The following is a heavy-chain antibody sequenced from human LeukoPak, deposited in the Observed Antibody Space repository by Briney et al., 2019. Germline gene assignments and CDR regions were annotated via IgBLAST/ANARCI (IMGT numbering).Heavy chain of an antibody. CDR2: IKNDGSEE. D-gene: IGHD3-10*01. V-gene: IGHV3-7*01. Sequence: GGSLRLSCAASGFTFSSYWMRGVRQAAGKGLDGVANIKNDGSEEYYVDSVKGRFTISRDNAKNSLFLQMNSLTVEDTAVYYCARAIRGSAVDTGDRWGQGTLVTVSS. J-gene: IGHJ4*02. CDR3: ARAIRGSAVDTGDR. CDR1: GFTFSSYW.